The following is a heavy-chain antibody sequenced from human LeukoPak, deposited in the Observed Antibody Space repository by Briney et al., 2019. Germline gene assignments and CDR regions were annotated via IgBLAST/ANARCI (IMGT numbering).Heavy chain of an antibody. Sequence: PGGSLRLSCAASGFTFSSSAMSWVRQAPGKGLEWVSTISGGHSTTYYADSVKGRFTISRDNSKNTLYLQMNSLRADDTPVYYCAKSGYNRFDYWGQGTLVTVSS. CDR2: ISGGHSTT. V-gene: IGHV3-23*01. D-gene: IGHD5-24*01. CDR1: GFTFSSSA. CDR3: AKSGYNRFDY. J-gene: IGHJ4*02.